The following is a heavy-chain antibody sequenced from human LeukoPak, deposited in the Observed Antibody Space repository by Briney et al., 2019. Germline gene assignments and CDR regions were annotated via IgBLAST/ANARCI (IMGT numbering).Heavy chain of an antibody. CDR3: ARIAVAGTDY. V-gene: IGHV4-59*12. Sequence: PSETLSLTCTVSGGSISSYYWSWIRQPPGKGLEWIGSIYYSGSTYYNPSLKSRVTISVDTSKNQFSLKLSSVTAADTAVYYCARIAVAGTDYWGQGTLVTVSS. CDR1: GGSISSYY. D-gene: IGHD6-19*01. J-gene: IGHJ4*02. CDR2: IYYSGST.